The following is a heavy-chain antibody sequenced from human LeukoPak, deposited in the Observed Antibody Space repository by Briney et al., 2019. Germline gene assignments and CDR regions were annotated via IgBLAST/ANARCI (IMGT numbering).Heavy chain of an antibody. J-gene: IGHJ4*02. Sequence: PSETLSLTCTVSGYSISSGYYWGWIRQPPGKGLEWIGSIYHSGSTYYNPSLKSRVTISVDTSKNQFSLKLSSVTAADTAVYYCARRGISRRNFDYWGQGTLVTVSS. CDR2: IYHSGST. V-gene: IGHV4-38-2*02. D-gene: IGHD2-15*01. CDR1: GYSISSGYY. CDR3: ARRGISRRNFDY.